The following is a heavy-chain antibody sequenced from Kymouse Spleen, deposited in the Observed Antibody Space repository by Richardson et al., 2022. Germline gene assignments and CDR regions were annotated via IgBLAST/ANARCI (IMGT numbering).Heavy chain of an antibody. V-gene: IGHV3-33*01. CDR2: IWYDGSNK. J-gene: IGHJ4*02. CDR1: GFTFSSYG. CDR3: ARDWYYGSGSYFDY. Sequence: QVQLVESGGGVVQPGRSLRLSCAASGFTFSSYGMHWVRQAPGKGLEWVAVIWYDGSNKYYADSVKGRFTISRDNSKNTLYLQMNSLRAEDTAVYYCARDWYYGSGSYFDYWGQGTLVTVSS. D-gene: IGHD3-10*01.